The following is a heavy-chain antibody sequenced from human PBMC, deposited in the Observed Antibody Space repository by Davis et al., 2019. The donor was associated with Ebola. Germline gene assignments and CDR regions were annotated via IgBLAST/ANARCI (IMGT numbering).Heavy chain of an antibody. V-gene: IGHV1-3*01. D-gene: IGHD4-17*01. Sequence: ASVKVSCKASGYTFTSYAMHWVRQAPGQRLEWMGWINAGNGNTKYSQKFQGRVTITRDTSASTAYMELSSLRSEDTAVYYCARVLSWGAVTTSWGQGTLVTVSS. CDR2: INAGNGNT. CDR3: ARVLSWGAVTTS. J-gene: IGHJ5*02. CDR1: GYTFTSYA.